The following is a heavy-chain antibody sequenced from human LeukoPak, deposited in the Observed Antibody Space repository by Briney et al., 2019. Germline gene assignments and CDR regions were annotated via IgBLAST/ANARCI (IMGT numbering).Heavy chain of an antibody. CDR1: GFTFSSSA. CDR2: ISGSGGST. CDR3: AKGASSSSAPLRGSQLFDY. V-gene: IGHV3-23*01. Sequence: PGGSLRLSCAASGFTFSSSAMSWVRQAPGKGLEWVSGISGSGGSTHYAASVKGRFTISRDNSKNTLYLQMNSLRAEDTAMYYCAKGASSSSAPLRGSQLFDYWGQGTLVTVSS. D-gene: IGHD1-26*01. J-gene: IGHJ4*02.